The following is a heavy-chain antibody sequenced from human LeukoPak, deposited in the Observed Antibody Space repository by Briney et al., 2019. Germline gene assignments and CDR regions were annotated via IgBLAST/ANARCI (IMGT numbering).Heavy chain of an antibody. Sequence: QPGGSLRLSCAASGFTFSTYEMNWVRQAPGKGLEWVSFISRSGTTIYYADSVKGRFTISRDNAKNSLYLQMNSLRAEDTALYYCARGGWFGELLFDYWGQGTLVTVSS. CDR3: ARGGWFGELLFDY. D-gene: IGHD3-10*01. J-gene: IGHJ4*02. CDR2: ISRSGTTI. CDR1: GFTFSTYE. V-gene: IGHV3-48*03.